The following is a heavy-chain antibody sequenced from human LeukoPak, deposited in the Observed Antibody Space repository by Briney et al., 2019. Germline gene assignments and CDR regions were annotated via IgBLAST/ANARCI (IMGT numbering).Heavy chain of an antibody. Sequence: GESLKISCKGSGYIFPIYWISWVRQMPGKGLEWMGRIDPSDSYTNYSPSSQGHVTISADKSISTAYLRWSSLRASDTAIYYCARLKRDGYNFDYWGQGTLVTVSS. CDR3: ARLKRDGYNFDY. V-gene: IGHV5-10-1*01. CDR2: IDPSDSYT. CDR1: GYIFPIYW. D-gene: IGHD5-24*01. J-gene: IGHJ4*02.